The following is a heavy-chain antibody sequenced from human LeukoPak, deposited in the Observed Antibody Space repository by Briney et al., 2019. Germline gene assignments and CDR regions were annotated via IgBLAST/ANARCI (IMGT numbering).Heavy chain of an antibody. J-gene: IGHJ4*02. CDR1: GFTFSDYY. V-gene: IGHV3-11*04. CDR2: ISSSGSTI. CDR3: ARGSYSTYYYDSSGYFGN. Sequence: GGSLRLSCAASGFTFSDYYMSWIRQAPGKGLEWVSYISSSGSTIYYADSVKGRFTISRDNAKSSLYLQMNSLRAEDTAVYYCARGSYSTYYYDSSGYFGNWGQGTLVTVSS. D-gene: IGHD3-22*01.